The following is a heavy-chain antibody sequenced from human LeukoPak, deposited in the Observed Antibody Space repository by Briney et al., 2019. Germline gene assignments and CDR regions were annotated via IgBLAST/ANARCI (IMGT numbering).Heavy chain of an antibody. CDR3: VSYGSGSKPNDY. Sequence: PGGSLRLSCAASGFTFSSYAMSWVRQAPGKGLEWVSAIGGSGGSTYYADSVKGRFTISRDNSKNSLYLQMNSLRAEDTAVYYCVSYGSGSKPNDYWGQGTLVTVSS. V-gene: IGHV3-23*01. J-gene: IGHJ4*02. D-gene: IGHD3-10*01. CDR1: GFTFSSYA. CDR2: IGGSGGST.